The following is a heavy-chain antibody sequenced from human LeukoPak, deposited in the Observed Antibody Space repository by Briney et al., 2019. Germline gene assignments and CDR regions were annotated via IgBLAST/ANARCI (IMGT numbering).Heavy chain of an antibody. CDR1: GFTFSSYA. D-gene: IGHD6-13*01. CDR3: AKSNFPGYSSSWYN. CDR2: ISGSGGST. Sequence: PGGSLRLSCAPSGFTFSSYAMSWVRQAPGKGLEWVSAISGSGGSTYYADSVEGRFTISRDNSKNTLYLQMNSLRAEDTAVYYCAKSNFPGYSSSWYNWGQGTLVTVSS. J-gene: IGHJ4*02. V-gene: IGHV3-23*01.